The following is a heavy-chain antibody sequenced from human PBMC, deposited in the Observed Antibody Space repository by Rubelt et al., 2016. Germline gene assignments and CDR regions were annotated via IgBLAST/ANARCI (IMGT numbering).Heavy chain of an antibody. J-gene: IGHJ4*02. D-gene: IGHD6-13*01. Sequence: QVQLQESGPGLVKPSQTLSLTCTVSGGSISSGGYYWSWIRQHPGKGLEWIGYIYYSGSTYYNRPLKGRVTISVDTSKNQVSLRLSSVTAADTAVYFCARGKGYSSNWHFDYWGQGTLVTVSS. CDR2: IYYSGST. CDR1: GGSISSGGYY. CDR3: ARGKGYSSNWHFDY. V-gene: IGHV4-31*03.